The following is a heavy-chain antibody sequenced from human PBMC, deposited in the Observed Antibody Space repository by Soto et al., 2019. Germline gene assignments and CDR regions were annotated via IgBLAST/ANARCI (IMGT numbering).Heavy chain of an antibody. CDR2: ITSGGNT. Sequence: GGSLRLSCAASGFTVSNNYMSWVRQAPGKGLEWVSIITSGGNTDYADSMEGRFTISRDNSKNTLNLEMNSLRAEDAAVYYCAKDVVWGKGTTVTVSS. J-gene: IGHJ6*04. CDR1: GFTVSNNY. CDR3: AKDVV. V-gene: IGHV3-66*01.